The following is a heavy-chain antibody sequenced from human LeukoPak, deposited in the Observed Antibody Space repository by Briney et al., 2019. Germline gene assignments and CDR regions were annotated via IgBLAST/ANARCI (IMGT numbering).Heavy chain of an antibody. CDR3: TLDYYDSSGYYLLDY. CDR1: GFTVSSNY. D-gene: IGHD3-22*01. CDR2: IRSKAYGGTT. Sequence: GGSLRLSCAASGFTVSSNYISWVRQAPGKGLEWVGFIRSKAYGGTTEYAASVKGRFAISRDDSKSIAYLQMNSLKTEDTAVYYCTLDYYDSSGYYLLDYWGQGTLVTVSS. V-gene: IGHV3-49*04. J-gene: IGHJ4*02.